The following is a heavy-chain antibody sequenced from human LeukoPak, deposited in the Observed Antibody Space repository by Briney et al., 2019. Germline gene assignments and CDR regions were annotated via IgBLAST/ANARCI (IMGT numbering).Heavy chain of an antibody. Sequence: PGRSLRLSCAPSGFTVSNYYMSWVRQAPGKGLEWVSVIYSGGTTYYADSVKGRFTISRDNSKNTLYLQMNSLRAEDTAVYYCARDHDSTGYFDYWGQGTLVTVSS. CDR2: IYSGGTT. D-gene: IGHD3-22*01. J-gene: IGHJ4*02. CDR1: GFTVSNYY. CDR3: ARDHDSTGYFDY. V-gene: IGHV3-66*01.